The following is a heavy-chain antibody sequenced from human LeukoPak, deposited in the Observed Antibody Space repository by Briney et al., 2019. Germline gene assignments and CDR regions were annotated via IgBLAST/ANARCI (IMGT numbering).Heavy chain of an antibody. V-gene: IGHV1-46*01. J-gene: IGHJ6*03. Sequence: GASVKVSCKAAGYTFTSYYMHWVRQAPGQGLEWMGVINPSGGSTTYAQKFQGRVIMTGDTSTSTVYMELRSLRSEDTAVYYCARARGSGSYYGHDYYCYYYMDVWGQGTTVTVSS. CDR2: INPSGGST. CDR1: GYTFTSYY. D-gene: IGHD3-10*01. CDR3: ARARGSGSYYGHDYYCYYYMDV.